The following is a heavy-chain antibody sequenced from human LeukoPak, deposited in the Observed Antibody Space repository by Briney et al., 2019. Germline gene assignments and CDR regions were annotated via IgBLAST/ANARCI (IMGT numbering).Heavy chain of an antibody. Sequence: PGGSLRLSCAASGFTLSDYYMTWIRQAPGKGLEWVSYITPAGSTYYADSVKGRFTISRDNAKTSLFLQMSNLRADDTAVYYCARDLGPHRSSPNSGAFDIWGQGTMVTVSS. D-gene: IGHD6-6*01. CDR3: ARDLGPHRSSPNSGAFDI. V-gene: IGHV3-11*04. CDR1: GFTLSDYY. CDR2: ITPAGST. J-gene: IGHJ3*02.